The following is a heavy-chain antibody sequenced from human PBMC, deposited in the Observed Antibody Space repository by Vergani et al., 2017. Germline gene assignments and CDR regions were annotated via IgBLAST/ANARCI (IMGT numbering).Heavy chain of an antibody. J-gene: IGHJ3*02. Sequence: EVQLVESGGGLVQPGGSLRLSCAASGFTVSSNYMSWVRQAPGKGLEWVSSISSSSSYIYYADSVKGRFTISRDNAKNSLYLQMNSLRAEDTAVYYCARASLDAFDIWGQGTTVTVSS. CDR1: GFTVSSNY. CDR3: ARASLDAFDI. CDR2: ISSSSSYI. V-gene: IGHV3-21*01. D-gene: IGHD2-2*01.